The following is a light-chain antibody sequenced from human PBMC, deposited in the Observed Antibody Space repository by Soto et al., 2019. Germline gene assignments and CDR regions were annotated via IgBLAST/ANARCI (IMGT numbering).Light chain of an antibody. Sequence: QSVLTQPPSVSGAPGQGVTIACTGSNSNIGAGYDVHWYQQLPGTAPNLLIYAYSNRPSGVPDRISGSSAATSASLAITGLQSEGEADYYRQSDDNSVGAGVFGGGTKLAVL. CDR3: QSDDNSVGAGV. J-gene: IGLJ3*02. CDR2: AYS. V-gene: IGLV1-40*01. CDR1: NSNIGAGYD.